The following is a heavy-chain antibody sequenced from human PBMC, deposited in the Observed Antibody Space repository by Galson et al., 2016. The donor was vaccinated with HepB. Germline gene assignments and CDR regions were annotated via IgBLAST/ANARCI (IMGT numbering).Heavy chain of an antibody. Sequence: SLRLSCAASGFTFSSYSMHWVRQAPGKGLVWLSRVNTDGIASYADFVKGRFTRSRDNAKNTLYLQMNSLRVDDTALYYCTRGGMATVGGVEHWGQGILVNVSS. CDR1: GFTFSSYS. V-gene: IGHV3-74*01. CDR3: TRGGMATVGGVEH. D-gene: IGHD3-16*01. CDR2: VNTDGIA. J-gene: IGHJ4*02.